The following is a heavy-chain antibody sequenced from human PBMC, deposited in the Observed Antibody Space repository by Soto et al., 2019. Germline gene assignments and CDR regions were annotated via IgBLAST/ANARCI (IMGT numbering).Heavy chain of an antibody. CDR1: GFTFTSYW. Sequence: EVRLVESGGGLVQPGGSLRLSCVASGFTFTSYWMSWVRQAPGKGLEWVANIKGDGSEKRYVDSVKGRLTISRDHAKNSVYLQMNSLRVEDTALYYCGRDEVRNGVGVWGQGTTVTVSS. CDR3: GRDEVRNGVGV. J-gene: IGHJ6*02. V-gene: IGHV3-7*01. CDR2: IKGDGSEK.